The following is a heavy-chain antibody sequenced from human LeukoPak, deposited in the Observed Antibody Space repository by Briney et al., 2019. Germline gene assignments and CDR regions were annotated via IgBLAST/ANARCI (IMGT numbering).Heavy chain of an antibody. CDR2: MNPNSGNT. J-gene: IGHJ4*02. D-gene: IGHD3-10*01. CDR3: ARVLWFGELYCLGY. CDR1: GYTFTSYD. Sequence: GASVKVSCKASGYTFTSYDINWVRQATGQGLEWMGWMNPNSGNTGYAQKFQGRVTMTRNTSISTAYMELSSLRSEDTAVYYCARVLWFGELYCLGYWGQGTLVTVSS. V-gene: IGHV1-8*01.